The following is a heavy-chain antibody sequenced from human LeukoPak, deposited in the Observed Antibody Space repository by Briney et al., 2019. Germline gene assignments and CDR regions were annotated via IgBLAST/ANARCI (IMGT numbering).Heavy chain of an antibody. CDR2: INSDGSWT. D-gene: IGHD6-13*01. CDR3: ATSGSWYFFDY. J-gene: IGHJ4*02. CDR1: GNYW. V-gene: IGHV3-74*01. Sequence: PGGSLRLSCAASGNYWMHWVRQAPGKGLVWVSHINSDGSWTSYADSVKGRFTISRDNSKNTLYLQMNSLRVEDTAVYYCATSGSWYFFDYWGQGTLVIVSS.